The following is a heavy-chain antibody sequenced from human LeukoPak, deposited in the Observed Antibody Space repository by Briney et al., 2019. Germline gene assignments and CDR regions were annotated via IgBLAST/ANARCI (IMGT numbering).Heavy chain of an antibody. CDR2: IIPILGIA. D-gene: IGHD2-2*01. CDR3: ARQDCSSTSCYQRDWFDP. Sequence: SVKVSCKASGGTFSSYAISWVRQAPGQGLEWMGRIIPILGIANYAQKLQGRVTMTTDTSTSTAYMELRSLRSDDTAVYYCARQDCSSTSCYQRDWFDPWGQGTLVTVSS. V-gene: IGHV1-69*04. CDR1: GGTFSSYA. J-gene: IGHJ5*02.